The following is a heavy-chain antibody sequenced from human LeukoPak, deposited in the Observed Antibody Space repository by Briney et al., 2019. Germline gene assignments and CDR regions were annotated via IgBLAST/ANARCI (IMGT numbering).Heavy chain of an antibody. CDR1: GDSIRSSSYY. V-gene: IGHV4-61*02. J-gene: IGHJ6*03. D-gene: IGHD3-3*01. CDR3: ARDVLEWLSQDYYYYYMDV. Sequence: KPSETLSLTCTVSGDSIRSSSYYWSWIRQPAGKGLEWIGRIYTSGMTNYNPSLKSRVTISIATSKNQFSLNLSSVTAADTAVYYCARDVLEWLSQDYYYYYMDVWGKGTTVTVSS. CDR2: IYTSGMT.